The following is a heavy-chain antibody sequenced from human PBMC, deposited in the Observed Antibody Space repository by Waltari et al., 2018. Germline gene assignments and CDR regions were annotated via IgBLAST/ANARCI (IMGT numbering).Heavy chain of an antibody. D-gene: IGHD6-13*01. V-gene: IGHV4-31*03. J-gene: IGHJ3*02. CDR2: IYYSGST. CDR3: AREVPRELVPLGDAFDI. Sequence: QVQLQESGPGLVKPSQTLSLTCTVSGGSISRGGYYWSWIRQHPGKGLEWIGYIYYSGSTYYNPSLKSRVTISVDTSKNQFSLKLSSVTAADTAVYYCAREVPRELVPLGDAFDIWGQGTMVTVSS. CDR1: GGSISRGGYY.